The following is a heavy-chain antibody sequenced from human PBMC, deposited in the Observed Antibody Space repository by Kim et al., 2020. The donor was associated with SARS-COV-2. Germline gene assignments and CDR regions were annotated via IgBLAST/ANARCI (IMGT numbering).Heavy chain of an antibody. V-gene: IGHV4-39*01. Sequence: SETLSLTCTVSGISISRNSYYWGWIRQPPGKGLEWIGSIYYSGSTYYNSSLKTRVTISVDTSKNQFSLKLMSVIAADTAVYYCARVFTRGAFDIWGQGTMVTVSS. CDR2: IYYSGST. CDR3: ARVFTRGAFDI. CDR1: GISISRNSYY. D-gene: IGHD2-2*01. J-gene: IGHJ3*02.